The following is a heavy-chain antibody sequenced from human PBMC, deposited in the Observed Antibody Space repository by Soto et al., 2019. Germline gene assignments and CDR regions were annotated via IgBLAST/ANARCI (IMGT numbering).Heavy chain of an antibody. J-gene: IGHJ3*02. CDR2: ISWNSGSI. CDR1: GFTFDDYA. CDR3: AKDQSHDYGDDGRSFAFDI. V-gene: IGHV3-9*01. D-gene: IGHD4-17*01. Sequence: EVQLVESGGGLVQPGRSLRLSCAASGFTFDDYAMHWVRQAPGKGLEWVSGISWNSGSIGYADSVKGRFTISRDNAKNSLYLQMNSLRAEDTALYYCAKDQSHDYGDDGRSFAFDIWGQGTMVTVSS.